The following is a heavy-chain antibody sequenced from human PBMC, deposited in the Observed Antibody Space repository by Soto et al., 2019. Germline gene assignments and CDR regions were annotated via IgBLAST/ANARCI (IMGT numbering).Heavy chain of an antibody. Sequence: VQLVESGGGLVQPGGSLTLSCVGSGFTFSNYSLNWVRQAPGKGLEWVSYISGSSITKHYTESGRGRFTISRDNAKNSVYLKMNILRAEDTAVYYCARGRTPDAFDIWGQGTMVTGSS. CDR2: ISGSSITK. CDR3: ARGRTPDAFDI. J-gene: IGHJ3*02. V-gene: IGHV3-48*01. CDR1: GFTFSNYS.